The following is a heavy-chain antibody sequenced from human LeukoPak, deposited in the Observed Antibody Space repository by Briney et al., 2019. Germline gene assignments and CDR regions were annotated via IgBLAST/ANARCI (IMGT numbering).Heavy chain of an antibody. CDR3: ARDLKWFGELPYNWFDP. V-gene: IGHV1-2*02. D-gene: IGHD3-10*01. Sequence: ASVKVSCKASGYTFTGYYMHWVRQAPGQGLEWMVWINPNSGGTNYAQKFQGRVTMTRDTSISTAYMELSRLRSDDTAVYYCARDLKWFGELPYNWFDPWGQGTLVTVSS. CDR2: INPNSGGT. J-gene: IGHJ5*02. CDR1: GYTFTGYY.